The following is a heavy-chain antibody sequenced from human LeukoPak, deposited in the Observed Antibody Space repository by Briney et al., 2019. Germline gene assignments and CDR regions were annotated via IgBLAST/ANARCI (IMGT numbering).Heavy chain of an antibody. CDR3: ARELGGDYGEAFDI. D-gene: IGHD4-17*01. Sequence: GGSLRLSCAASGFTFRTYSMNWVRQAPGKGLEWVSSIGGSSTSIYYADSVKGRFTISRDNAKSSLYLQMNSLRAEDAAVYYCARELGGDYGEAFDIWGQGTMVTVSS. CDR2: IGGSSTSI. J-gene: IGHJ3*02. V-gene: IGHV3-21*01. CDR1: GFTFRTYS.